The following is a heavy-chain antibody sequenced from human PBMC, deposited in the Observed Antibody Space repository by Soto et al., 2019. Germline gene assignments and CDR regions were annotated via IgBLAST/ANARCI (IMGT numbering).Heavy chain of an antibody. CDR1: GFTFDDYA. J-gene: IGHJ6*03. V-gene: IGHV3-9*01. CDR2: ISWNSGSI. CDR3: AGAHQGFGEREPSYYYYYYMDV. Sequence: GGSLRLSCAASGFTFDDYAMHWVRQAPGKGLEWVSGISWNSGSIGYADSVKGRFTISRDNAKNSLYLQMNSLRAEDTALYYCAGAHQGFGEREPSYYYYYYMDVWGKGTTVTSP. D-gene: IGHD3-10*01.